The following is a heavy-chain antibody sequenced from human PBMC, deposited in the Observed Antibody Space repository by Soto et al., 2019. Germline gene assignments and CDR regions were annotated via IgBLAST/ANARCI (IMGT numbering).Heavy chain of an antibody. CDR1: GYTFTSYG. V-gene: IGHV1-18*03. D-gene: IGHD7-27*01. Sequence: QVQLVQSGAEVKKPGASVKVSCKASGYTFTSYGISWVRQAPGQGPEWMGWISADNGNTNYAQKVQGRVTMTTDTSTSTAYMELRSLSSDDMAVYYCARDPTNWYYFDYWGQGTLVTVSS. CDR2: ISADNGNT. CDR3: ARDPTNWYYFDY. J-gene: IGHJ4*02.